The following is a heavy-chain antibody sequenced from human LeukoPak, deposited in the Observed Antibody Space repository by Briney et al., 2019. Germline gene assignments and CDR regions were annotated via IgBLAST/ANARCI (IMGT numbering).Heavy chain of an antibody. D-gene: IGHD6-13*01. J-gene: IGHJ4*02. CDR1: GGSISSSNW. Sequence: SETLSLTCTVSGGSISSSNWWSWVRQPPGKGLEWIGEIYHSGSTNYNPSLKSRVTISVDKSKNQFSLKLGSVTAADTAVYYCARLAAAGIQSDYWAREPWSPSPQ. CDR2: IYHSGST. CDR3: ARLAAAGIQSDY. V-gene: IGHV4-4*02.